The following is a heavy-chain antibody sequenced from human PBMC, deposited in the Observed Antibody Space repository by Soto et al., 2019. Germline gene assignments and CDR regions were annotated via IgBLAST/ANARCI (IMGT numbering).Heavy chain of an antibody. J-gene: IGHJ4*02. CDR2: IYYSGNT. D-gene: IGHD4-17*01. CDR1: SGSISSSSSY. CDR3: GAQDYGAKVYDFET. Sequence: QLQLQESGPGLVKPSETLSLTCTVSSGSISSSSSYWGWIRQPPGKGLEWIGSIYYSGNTYYNPSIKSRVTISIDSSKTQFSLKLNSVTTADTAVYYCGAQDYGAKVYDFETWGQGNLVTVSS. V-gene: IGHV4-39*01.